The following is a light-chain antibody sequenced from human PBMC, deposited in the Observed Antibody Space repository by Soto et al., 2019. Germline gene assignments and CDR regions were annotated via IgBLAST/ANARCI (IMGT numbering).Light chain of an antibody. CDR3: QQSYSVPRT. J-gene: IGKJ1*01. CDR1: QSIDTY. Sequence: DIPMTQSPSSLSASVGDRVTITCRASQSIDTYLNWYQRKPGKAPNVLIYAASTLQSGVPTRFSGSASGTDFTLTISSLQPEDFATYYWQQSYSVPRTFGLGTKVEIK. V-gene: IGKV1-39*01. CDR2: AAS.